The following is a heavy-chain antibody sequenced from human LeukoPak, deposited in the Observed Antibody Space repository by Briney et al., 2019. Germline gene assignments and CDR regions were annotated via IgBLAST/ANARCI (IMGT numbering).Heavy chain of an antibody. CDR1: GFTFSDYW. D-gene: IGHD4-11*01. V-gene: IGHV3-74*01. CDR2: INPDGSSA. CDR3: ARFKVTVTSIP. Sequence: GGSLRLSCAASGFTFSDYWMHWVREAPGKGLVWVSRINPDGSSASYADSVKGRFTISRDNAKNTLYLQMNSLRAEDTAVYYCARFKVTVTSIPWGQGTLVTVSS. J-gene: IGHJ5*02.